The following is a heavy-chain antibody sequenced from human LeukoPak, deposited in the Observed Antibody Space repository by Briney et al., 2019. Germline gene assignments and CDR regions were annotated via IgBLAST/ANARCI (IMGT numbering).Heavy chain of an antibody. J-gene: IGHJ5*02. D-gene: IGHD3-16*02. Sequence: GGSLRLSCAASGFTFSSYWMTWIRQAPGKGLEWVAVISYDGSNKYYADSVKGRFTISRDNSKNTLYLQMNSLRAEDTAVYYCAKETYVWGSYRPLEAWGQGTLVTVSS. V-gene: IGHV3-30*18. CDR2: ISYDGSNK. CDR1: GFTFSSYW. CDR3: AKETYVWGSYRPLEA.